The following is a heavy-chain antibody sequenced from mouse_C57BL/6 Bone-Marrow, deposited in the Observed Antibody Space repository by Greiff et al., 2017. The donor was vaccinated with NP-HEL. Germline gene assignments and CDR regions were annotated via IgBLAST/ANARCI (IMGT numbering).Heavy chain of an antibody. CDR1: GYAFSSYW. J-gene: IGHJ3*01. D-gene: IGHD1-1*01. V-gene: IGHV1-80*01. Sequence: VQLQQSGAELVKPGASVEISCKASGYAFSSYWMNWVKQRPGKGLEWIGQIYPGDGDTNYNGKFKGKATLTADKSSSTAYMQLSSLTSEDSAVYFCARRRVYGGFAYWGQGTLVTVSA. CDR3: ARRRVYGGFAY. CDR2: IYPGDGDT.